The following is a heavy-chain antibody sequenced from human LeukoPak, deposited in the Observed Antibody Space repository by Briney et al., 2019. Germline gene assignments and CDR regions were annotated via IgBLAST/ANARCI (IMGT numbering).Heavy chain of an antibody. D-gene: IGHD6-6*01. Sequence: PGGSLRLSCAASGFTFTNYAMSWIRQAPGKGLEWVSYISSSGSTIYYADSVKGRFTISRDNAKNSLYLQMNSLRAEDTAVYYCARREYSSSSVDYWGQGTLVTVSS. V-gene: IGHV3-11*01. CDR3: ARREYSSSSVDY. CDR2: ISSSGSTI. CDR1: GFTFTNYA. J-gene: IGHJ4*02.